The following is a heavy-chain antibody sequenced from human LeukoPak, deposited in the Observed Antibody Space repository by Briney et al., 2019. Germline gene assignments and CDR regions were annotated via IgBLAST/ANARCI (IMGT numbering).Heavy chain of an antibody. CDR2: IGGSGSRT. J-gene: IGHJ4*02. D-gene: IGHD6-19*01. V-gene: IGHV3-23*01. CDR3: AKKYGVTVYGSGLNYFDY. CDR1: GFTFSSYA. Sequence: GSLRLSCAASGFTFSSYAMSWVRQAPGKSLEWVSGIGGSGSRTYYADSVKGRFTISRDNSKNTLYLQMNSLRAEDTATYYCAKKYGVTVYGSGLNYFDYWGQGTLVTVSS.